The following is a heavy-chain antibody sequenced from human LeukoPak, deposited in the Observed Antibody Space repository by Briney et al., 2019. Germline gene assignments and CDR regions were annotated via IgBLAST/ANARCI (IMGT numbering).Heavy chain of an antibody. D-gene: IGHD2-2*02. V-gene: IGHV4-30-4*08. CDR2: IYHNGDT. J-gene: IGHJ3*02. CDR3: ARAGVVPAAISRAFDI. CDR1: GGSIISGDYY. Sequence: SETLSLTCIVSGGSIISGDYYWGWIRQPPGKGLEWIGYIYHNGDTYYNPSLKSRVFISVDTSKNQFSLKLSSVTAADTAVYYCARAGVVPAAISRAFDIWGQGSVVTVSS.